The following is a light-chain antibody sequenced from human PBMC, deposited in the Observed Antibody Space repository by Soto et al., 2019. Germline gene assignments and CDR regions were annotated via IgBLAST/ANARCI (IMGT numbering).Light chain of an antibody. Sequence: QSVLTKPASVSGSPGQWISIPCTGTSSDIESYNFVSWYQIHPGKAPKLIIFEVANRPSDVSLRFSGSKSGNTASLTISNLQAEDEADYHCCSYATGGTLVFGGGTKVTVL. CDR2: EVA. J-gene: IGLJ3*02. V-gene: IGLV2-23*02. CDR3: CSYATGGTLV. CDR1: SSDIESYNF.